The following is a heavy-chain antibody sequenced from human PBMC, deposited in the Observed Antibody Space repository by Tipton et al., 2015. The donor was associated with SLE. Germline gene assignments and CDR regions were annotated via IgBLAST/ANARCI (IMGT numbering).Heavy chain of an antibody. V-gene: IGHV3-9*01. Sequence: SLRLSCAASGFTFDDYAMHWVRQAPGKGLEWVSGFSWNSGSIAYADSVKGRFTISRDNAKNSPYLQMDSLRPEDTALYYCVKGAYSSSSYYFDSWGQGTLVTVSS. J-gene: IGHJ4*02. CDR1: GFTFDDYA. CDR3: VKGAYSSSSYYFDS. D-gene: IGHD6-13*01. CDR2: FSWNSGSI.